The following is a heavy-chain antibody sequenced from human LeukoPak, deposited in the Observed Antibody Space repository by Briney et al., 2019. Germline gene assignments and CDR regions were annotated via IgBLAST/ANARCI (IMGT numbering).Heavy chain of an antibody. D-gene: IGHD6-19*01. V-gene: IGHV1-8*01. CDR2: MNPNSGNK. J-gene: IGHJ6*03. CDR1: GYSFPNLD. CDR3: ARGPQWRGDYYYMDV. Sequence: GASVQVSCKASGYSFPNLDINWVRQATGQGLEWMGGMNPNSGNKGYAQKFQGRVTMTMNTSITTAYMELSSLRSEDTAVYYCARGPQWRGDYYYMDVWGRGTTVTVSS.